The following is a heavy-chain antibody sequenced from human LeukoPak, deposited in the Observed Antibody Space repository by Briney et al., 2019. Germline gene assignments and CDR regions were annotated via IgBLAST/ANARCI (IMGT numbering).Heavy chain of an antibody. J-gene: IGHJ4*02. V-gene: IGHV4-4*07. CDR1: GGSISSYY. D-gene: IGHD3-22*01. Sequence: KPSETLSLTCTVSGGSISSYYWSWIRQPAGKGLEWIGRIHTSGSTNYNPSLKSRVTMSVDTSNNQFSLKLSSVTAADTAVYYCARVNYYASSGYGRNYFDYWGQGTLVTVSS. CDR3: ARVNYYASSGYGRNYFDY. CDR2: IHTSGST.